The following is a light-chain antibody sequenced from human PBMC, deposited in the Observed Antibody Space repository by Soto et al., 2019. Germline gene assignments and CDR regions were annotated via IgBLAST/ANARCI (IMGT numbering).Light chain of an antibody. CDR2: AAS. CDR1: QSVSDR. CDR3: QQYADWPKT. Sequence: EIVMTQSPDTLSVSPGERATLSCRASQSVSDRVVWYQQKSGTAPSLLIYAASTRAAGVPARFSGSGSGTEFTLTISSLQSEDFAVYFCQQYADWPKTFGQGTKVDVK. J-gene: IGKJ1*01. V-gene: IGKV3-15*01.